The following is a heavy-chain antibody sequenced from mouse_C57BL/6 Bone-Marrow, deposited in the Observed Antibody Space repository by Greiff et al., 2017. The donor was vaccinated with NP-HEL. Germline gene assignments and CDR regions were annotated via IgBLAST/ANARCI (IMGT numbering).Heavy chain of an antibody. J-gene: IGHJ2*01. CDR2: IDPSDSYT. Sequence: QVQLQQPGAELVKPGASVQLSCKASGYTFTSYWMQWVKQRPGQGLEWIGEIDPSDSYTNYNQKFKGKATLTVDTSSSTAYMQLSSLTSEDSAVYYCSLYYSNYYFDYWGQGTTLTVSS. V-gene: IGHV1-50*01. CDR3: SLYYSNYYFDY. CDR1: GYTFTSYW. D-gene: IGHD2-5*01.